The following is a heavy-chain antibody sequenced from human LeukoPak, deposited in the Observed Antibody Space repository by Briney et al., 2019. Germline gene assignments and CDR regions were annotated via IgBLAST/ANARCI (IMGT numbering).Heavy chain of an antibody. D-gene: IGHD3-16*01. J-gene: IGHJ4*02. CDR1: GYSFTSYR. Sequence: GESLQISCKGSGYSFTSYRIGGARQMPGKGLEWMGIIYPGDSDARYSPAFQGQVTISADKSISTAYLRWSSLKASDTALYYCERHIMIEGFDYCGQGTRVTVSS. CDR3: ERHIMIEGFDY. V-gene: IGHV5-51*01. CDR2: IYPGDSDA.